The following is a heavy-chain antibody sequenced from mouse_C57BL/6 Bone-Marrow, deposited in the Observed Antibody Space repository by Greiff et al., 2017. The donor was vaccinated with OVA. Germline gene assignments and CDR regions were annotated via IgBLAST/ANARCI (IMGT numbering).Heavy chain of an antibody. J-gene: IGHJ2*01. Sequence: VQLLQSGAELAKPGASVKLSCKASGYTFTSYWMHWVKQRPGQGLEWIGYINPSSGYTKYNQKFKDKATLTADKSSSTAYMQLSSLTYEDAAVEYCARWLLSNYFDYGGQGTTLTVSS. CDR3: ARWLLSNYFDY. CDR2: INPSSGYT. V-gene: IGHV1-7*01. CDR1: GYTFTSYW. D-gene: IGHD2-3*01.